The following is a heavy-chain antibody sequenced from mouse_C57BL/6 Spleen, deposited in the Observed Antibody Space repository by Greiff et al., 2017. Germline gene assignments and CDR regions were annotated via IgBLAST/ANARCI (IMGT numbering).Heavy chain of an antibody. V-gene: IGHV1-42*01. CDR2: INPSTGGT. J-gene: IGHJ1*03. CDR3: ARYYSNWYFDV. D-gene: IGHD2-5*01. CDR1: GYSFTGYY. Sequence: EVQLQQSGPELVKPGASVKISCKASGYSFTGYYMNWVKQSPEKSLEWIGEINPSTGGTTYNQKFKAKATLTVDKSSSTAYMQLKSLTSEDSAVXYCARYYSNWYFDVWGTGTTVTVSS.